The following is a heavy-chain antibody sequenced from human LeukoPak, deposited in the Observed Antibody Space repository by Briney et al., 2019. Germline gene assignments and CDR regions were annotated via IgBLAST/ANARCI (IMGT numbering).Heavy chain of an antibody. Sequence: TASETLSLTCTVSGGSISSYHWSWIRQPPGKGLEWIGYIYYSGSTNYNPSLESRVTISVDTSKNQFSLKLSSVTAADTAVYYCARDGGRWLQFGDAFDIWGQGTMVTVSS. CDR3: ARDGGRWLQFGDAFDI. CDR2: IYYSGST. V-gene: IGHV4-59*01. D-gene: IGHD5-24*01. J-gene: IGHJ3*02. CDR1: GGSISSYH.